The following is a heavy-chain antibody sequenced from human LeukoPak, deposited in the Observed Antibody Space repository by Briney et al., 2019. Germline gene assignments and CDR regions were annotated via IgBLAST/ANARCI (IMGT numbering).Heavy chain of an antibody. V-gene: IGHV3-48*04. D-gene: IGHD5-18*01. CDR2: ISSSSSTI. J-gene: IGHJ4*02. Sequence: PGGSLRLSCAASGFTFSSYSMNWVRQAPGKGLEWVSYISSSSSTIYYADSVKGRFTISRDNAKNSLYLQMNSLRAEDTALYYCAKDIMGYSYGQQDYWGQGTLVTVSS. CDR3: AKDIMGYSYGQQDY. CDR1: GFTFSSYS.